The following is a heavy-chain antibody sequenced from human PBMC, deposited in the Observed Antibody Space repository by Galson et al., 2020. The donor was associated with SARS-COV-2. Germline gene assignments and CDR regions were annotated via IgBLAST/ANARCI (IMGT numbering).Heavy chain of an antibody. CDR3: ARLTSDATTSNTYYDFWSGYYWWYFDL. V-gene: IGHV4-59*08. CDR2: IYYSGST. Sequence: SETLSLTCTVSGGSISSYYWSWIRQPPGKGLEWIGYIYYSGSTNYNPSLKSRVTISVDTSKNQFSLKLSSVTAADTAVYYCARLTSDATTSNTYYDFWSGYYWWYFDLWGRGTLVTVSS. D-gene: IGHD3-3*01. J-gene: IGHJ2*01. CDR1: GGSISSYY.